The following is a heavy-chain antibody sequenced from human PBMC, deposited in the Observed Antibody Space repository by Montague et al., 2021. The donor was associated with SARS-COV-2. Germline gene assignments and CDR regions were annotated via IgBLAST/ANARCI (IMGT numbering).Heavy chain of an antibody. CDR3: AKVHFGDCTWFDP. Sequence: SRSLSLSASGFPISRYGMHWVRQAPGKGLEWVAVISYDGSNRYYADSVKGRFTISRDNSKSTLYLQVNSLGAEDTAAYYCAKVHFGDCTWFDPWGQGTLVTVSS. J-gene: IGHJ5*02. CDR1: GFPISRYG. V-gene: IGHV3-30*18. CDR2: ISYDGSNR. D-gene: IGHD4-17*01.